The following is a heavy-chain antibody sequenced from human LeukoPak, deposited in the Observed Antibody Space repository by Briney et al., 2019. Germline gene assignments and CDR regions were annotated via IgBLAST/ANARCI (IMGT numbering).Heavy chain of an antibody. CDR2: ISATGSST. J-gene: IGHJ6*02. Sequence: PGGSLRLSCAASGFTFSSYAMNWVRQVPGRGLEWVSAISATGSSTYYADSVKGRFTISRDNSKNTVYPQMKSLRAEDTAVYYCAKDALVYCSGDSCYGMDVWGQGTTVTVSS. D-gene: IGHD2-15*01. V-gene: IGHV3-23*01. CDR3: AKDALVYCSGDSCYGMDV. CDR1: GFTFSSYA.